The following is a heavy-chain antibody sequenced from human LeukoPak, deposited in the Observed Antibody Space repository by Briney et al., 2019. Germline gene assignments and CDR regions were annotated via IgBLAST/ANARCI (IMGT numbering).Heavy chain of an antibody. CDR2: INHSGST. Sequence: SSETLSLTCAVYGGSFSGYYWSWIRQPPGKGLEWIGEINHSGSTNYNPSLKSRVTISPDKSKNQFSLTLTSVTAADTAVYFCARAPLSGTYYTDAFDIWGQGTMVTVSS. CDR3: ARAPLSGTYYTDAFDI. CDR1: GGSFSGYY. V-gene: IGHV4-34*01. D-gene: IGHD1-26*01. J-gene: IGHJ3*02.